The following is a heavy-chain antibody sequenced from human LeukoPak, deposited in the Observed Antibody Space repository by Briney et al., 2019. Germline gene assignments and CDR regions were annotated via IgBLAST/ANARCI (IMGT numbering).Heavy chain of an antibody. Sequence: GGSLRLSWAASGFTFSDSYMSWIRQAPGKGLEWLSYIRTSGTTIYYADSVKGRFTISRDNAKNSLYLQMNSLRAEDTAVYYCARRLSGSDSHAFDIWGQGTMVTVSS. J-gene: IGHJ3*02. CDR2: IRTSGTTI. CDR1: GFTFSDSY. V-gene: IGHV3-11*01. CDR3: ARRLSGSDSHAFDI. D-gene: IGHD5-12*01.